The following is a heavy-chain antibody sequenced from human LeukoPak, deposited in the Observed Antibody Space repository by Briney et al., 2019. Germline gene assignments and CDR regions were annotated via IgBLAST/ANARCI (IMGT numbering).Heavy chain of an antibody. J-gene: IGHJ4*02. CDR3: TTGGVTTWIDY. CDR1: GFTLSGYT. D-gene: IGHD4-17*01. CDR2: IKSKTDGGTT. Sequence: GGSLRLSCAASGFTLSGYTMNWVRQAPGKGLEWVGRIKSKTDGGTTDYAAPVKGRFIISRDDSKNTLYLQMNSLKTEDTAVYYCTTGGVTTWIDYWGQGTLVTVSS. V-gene: IGHV3-15*07.